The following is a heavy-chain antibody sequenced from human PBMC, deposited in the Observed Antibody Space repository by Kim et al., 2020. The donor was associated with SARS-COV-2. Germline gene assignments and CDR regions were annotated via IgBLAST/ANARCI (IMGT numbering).Heavy chain of an antibody. J-gene: IGHJ6*03. CDR3: ATSNAYGYSGYDSNYYYYYYMDV. CDR2: IIPIFGIA. D-gene: IGHD5-12*01. Sequence: SVKVSCKASGGTFSSYAISWVRQAPGQGLEWMGRIIPIFGIANYAQKFQGRVTITADKSTSTAYMELSSLRSEDTAVYYCATSNAYGYSGYDSNYYYYYYMDVWGKGTTVTVSS. CDR1: GGTFSSYA. V-gene: IGHV1-69*04.